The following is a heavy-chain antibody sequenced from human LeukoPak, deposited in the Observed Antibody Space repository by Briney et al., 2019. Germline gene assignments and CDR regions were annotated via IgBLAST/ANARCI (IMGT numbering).Heavy chain of an antibody. CDR1: GGTFSSYA. CDR2: IIPIFGTA. J-gene: IGHJ5*02. Sequence: GCSVKVSCKASGGTFSSYAISWVRQAPGQGLEWMGGIIPIFGTANYAQKFQGRVTITADESTSTAYMELSSLRSEDTAVYYCARARYQLLSDNWFDPWGQGTLVTVSS. D-gene: IGHD2-2*01. CDR3: ARARYQLLSDNWFDP. V-gene: IGHV1-69*01.